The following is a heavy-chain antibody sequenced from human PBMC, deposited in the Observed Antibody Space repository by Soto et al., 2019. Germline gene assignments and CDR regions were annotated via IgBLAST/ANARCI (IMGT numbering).Heavy chain of an antibody. CDR2: IYWDDDK. Sequence: SVPTLVNPTQTLTLTCTFSGFSLSTSGVGVGWIRQPPGKALEWLALIYWDDDKRYSPSLKTRLTISKDTSKNQVVLTMTNMDPVDTATYYCARMAKLYYYGSGSSPGGMDVWGQGT. D-gene: IGHD3-10*01. J-gene: IGHJ6*02. CDR3: ARMAKLYYYGSGSSPGGMDV. CDR1: GFSLSTSGVG. V-gene: IGHV2-5*02.